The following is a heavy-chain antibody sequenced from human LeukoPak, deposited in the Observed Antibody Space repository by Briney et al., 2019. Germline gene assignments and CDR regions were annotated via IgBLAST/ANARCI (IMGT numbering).Heavy chain of an antibody. D-gene: IGHD5-18*01. V-gene: IGHV3-30*18. Sequence: PGTSLRLSCAASGFIFSDYAMHWVCQAPGKGLEWVAQLWFDGSKKNYADSVKGRFTISRDQSKNTVSLQMNSLRAEDTALYYCAKDGQSYAPYAMDVWGQGTTVTVSS. J-gene: IGHJ6*02. CDR3: AKDGQSYAPYAMDV. CDR1: GFIFSDYA. CDR2: LWFDGSKK.